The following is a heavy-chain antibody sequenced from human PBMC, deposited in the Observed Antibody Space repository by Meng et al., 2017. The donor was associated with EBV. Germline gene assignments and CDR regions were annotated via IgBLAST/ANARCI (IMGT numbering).Heavy chain of an antibody. CDR1: GGAIRSING. Sequence: QVQRREPGHGPVKPSGILSPTCGVSGGAIRSINGWSWVRQPPGKGLEWIGEIYHSGGTNYNPSLKSRVTISVDKSKNQFSLKLSSVTAADTAVYYCARRSLDYYDSSGFDYWGQGTLVTVSS. J-gene: IGHJ4*02. D-gene: IGHD3-22*01. V-gene: IGHV4-4*02. CDR3: ARRSLDYYDSSGFDY. CDR2: IYHSGGT.